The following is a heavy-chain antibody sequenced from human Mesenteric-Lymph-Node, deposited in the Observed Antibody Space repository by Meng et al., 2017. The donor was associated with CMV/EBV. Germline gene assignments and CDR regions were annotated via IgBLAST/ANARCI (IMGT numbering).Heavy chain of an antibody. CDR1: GFTFSSYW. CDR3: ARDGMDV. V-gene: IGHV3-7*01. CDR2: IKQDGRER. Sequence: GESLKISCAASGFTFSSYWMSWVRQAPGLGLEWVANIKQDGRERYFVDSVKGRFTISRDNANNSLYLQMDSLRAEDTAVYYCARDGMDVWGQGTTVTVSS. J-gene: IGHJ6*02.